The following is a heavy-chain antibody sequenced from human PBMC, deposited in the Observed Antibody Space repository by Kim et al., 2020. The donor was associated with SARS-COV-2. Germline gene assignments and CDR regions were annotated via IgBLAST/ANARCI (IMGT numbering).Heavy chain of an antibody. J-gene: IGHJ4*01. Sequence: GGSLRLSCAASGFTFSSFWMSWVRQAPGKGLEWLANINQHGSETKYVDSVKGRFTISRDNAENSVYLQMNNLRVEDRADYYCARDAWAQGWTDGFDYWG. CDR1: GFTFSSFW. CDR3: ARDAWAQGWTDGFDY. CDR2: INQHGSET. D-gene: IGHD1-26*01. V-gene: IGHV3-7*01.